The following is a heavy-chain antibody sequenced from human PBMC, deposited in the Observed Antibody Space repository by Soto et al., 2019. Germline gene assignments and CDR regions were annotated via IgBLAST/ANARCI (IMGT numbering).Heavy chain of an antibody. CDR3: ARRRAGNPDDWFDP. V-gene: IGHV5-51*01. D-gene: IGHD6-13*01. J-gene: IGHJ5*02. CDR2: IYPGDSET. CDR1: GYSFSNYW. Sequence: GESLKISCKGSGYSFSNYWIVWVRQMPGKGLEWMGIIYPGDSETKYSPSFQGQVTISADKSINAAYLQWISLKASDTAMYYCARRRAGNPDDWFDPWGQGTLVTVSS.